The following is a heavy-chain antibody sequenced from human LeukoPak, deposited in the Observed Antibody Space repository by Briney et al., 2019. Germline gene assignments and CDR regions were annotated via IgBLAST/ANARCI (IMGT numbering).Heavy chain of an antibody. CDR3: ARDRRRDLLHAFDI. J-gene: IGHJ3*02. CDR2: IDYSGST. D-gene: IGHD1-26*01. V-gene: IGHV4-59*01. CDR1: GGTISRYY. Sequence: SETLSLTCTVSGGTISRYYWSWIRQPPGKRLEWIAYIDYSGSTNYNPSLKSRLTISLDASKNQFSLKLSSVTAADTAVYYCARDRRRDLLHAFDIWGQGTMVTVSS.